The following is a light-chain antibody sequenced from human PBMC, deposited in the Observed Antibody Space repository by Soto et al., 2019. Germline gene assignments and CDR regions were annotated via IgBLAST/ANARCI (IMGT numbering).Light chain of an antibody. CDR3: LQDYTYPLT. CDR1: QGIGNA. CDR2: VAS. V-gene: IGKV1-6*01. Sequence: AIQLTQSASSLSASVGYRFTISCRASQGIGNALAWYQQRPGKAPKLLIYVASTLQSGVPSRFRGGGSGTDFTLTISSLPPEDFETYYCLQDYTYPLTFGGGTRLEIK. J-gene: IGKJ5*01.